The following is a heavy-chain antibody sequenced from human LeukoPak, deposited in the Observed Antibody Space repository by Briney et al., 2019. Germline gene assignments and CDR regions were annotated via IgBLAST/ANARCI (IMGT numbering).Heavy chain of an antibody. J-gene: IGHJ3*02. Sequence: ASVKVSCKASGYTFTGYYVHWVRQAPGQGLEWMGWINPNSGGTNYAQKLQGRVTMTTDTSTSTAYMELRSLRSDDTAVYYCARGEGMAGRPHAFDIWGQGTMVTVSS. D-gene: IGHD6-19*01. CDR1: GYTFTGYY. CDR3: ARGEGMAGRPHAFDI. CDR2: INPNSGGT. V-gene: IGHV1-2*02.